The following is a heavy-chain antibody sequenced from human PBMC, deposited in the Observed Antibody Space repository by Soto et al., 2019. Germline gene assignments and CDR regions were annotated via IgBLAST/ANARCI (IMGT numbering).Heavy chain of an antibody. CDR1: GFTFSTYA. CDR2: ISGSGDNT. Sequence: GGSLRLSCAASGFTFSTYAMSWVRQGPGKGLQWVSTISGSGDNTYYADSVKGRFTISRDNSKNTLYLQMNRLRAEDTAIYYCAKDPLGATFRDYWGQGTLVTVSS. J-gene: IGHJ4*02. V-gene: IGHV3-23*01. D-gene: IGHD1-26*01. CDR3: AKDPLGATFRDY.